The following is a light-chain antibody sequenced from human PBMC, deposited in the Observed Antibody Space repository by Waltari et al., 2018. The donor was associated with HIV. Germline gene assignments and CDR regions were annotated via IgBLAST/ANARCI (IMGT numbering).Light chain of an antibody. CDR2: KDT. CDR1: VLANKH. CDR3: YSATDDYRVV. J-gene: IGLJ2*01. Sequence: SYELTQPSSVSVSPGQTARITCSGDVLANKHARWFQQKSGQAHLVVIYKDTERPSEIPERFSGSSSGTTVTLTINGAQVEDEADYYCYSATDDYRVVFGGGTQLTVL. V-gene: IGLV3-27*01.